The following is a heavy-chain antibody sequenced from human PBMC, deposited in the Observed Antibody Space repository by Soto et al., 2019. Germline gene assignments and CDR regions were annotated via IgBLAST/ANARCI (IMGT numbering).Heavy chain of an antibody. CDR1: GGSISSSSYY. D-gene: IGHD6-13*01. CDR2: IYYSGST. J-gene: IGHJ6*02. V-gene: IGHV4-39*01. Sequence: QLQLQESGPGLVKPSETLSLTCTVSGGSISSSSYYWGWIRQPPGKGLEWIGSIYYSGSTYNNPSLKRRVTISVDTSKNQFSLKLSSVTAADTAVYYCGGIIAVAGTVGMDVWGQGTTVTVSS. CDR3: GGIIAVAGTVGMDV.